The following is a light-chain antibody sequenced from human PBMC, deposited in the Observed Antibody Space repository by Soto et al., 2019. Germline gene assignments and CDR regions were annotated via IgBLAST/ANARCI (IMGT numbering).Light chain of an antibody. CDR1: QSISSW. J-gene: IGKJ5*01. CDR3: QQRDYWQVT. CDR2: DAS. Sequence: DIQMTQSPSTLSASVGDRVTITCRASQSISSWLAWYQQKPGKAPKLLIYDASSLESGVPSRFSGSGSGTDFTLTISSLEPEDFAIYYCQQRDYWQVTFGQGTRREIK. V-gene: IGKV1-5*01.